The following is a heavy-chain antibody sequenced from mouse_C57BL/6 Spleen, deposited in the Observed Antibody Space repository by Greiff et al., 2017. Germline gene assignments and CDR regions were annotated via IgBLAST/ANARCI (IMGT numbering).Heavy chain of an antibody. CDR2: IYPGSGST. CDR1: GYTFTSYW. V-gene: IGHV1-55*01. J-gene: IGHJ3*01. D-gene: IGHD1-1*01. Sequence: QVQLKQPGAELVKPGASVKMSCKASGYTFTSYWITWVKQRPGQGLEWIGDIYPGSGSTNYNEKFKSKATLTVDTSSSTAYMQLSSLTSEDSAVYYCARGKDYYGSSYLAYWGQGTLVTVSA. CDR3: ARGKDYYGSSYLAY.